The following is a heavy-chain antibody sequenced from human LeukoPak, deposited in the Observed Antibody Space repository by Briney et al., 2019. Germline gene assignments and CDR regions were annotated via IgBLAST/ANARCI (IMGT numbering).Heavy chain of an antibody. CDR3: AIDRGVAAHLDY. V-gene: IGHV3-33*01. Sequence: PGGSLRLSCAASGFTFSNYGMHWVRQAPGKGLEWVAVIWFDGTNKYYADSVRGRFTISRDNSKNTLYLQMSSLRAEDTAVYYCAIDRGVAAHLDYWGQGTLVTVSS. J-gene: IGHJ4*02. CDR1: GFTFSNYG. D-gene: IGHD5-12*01. CDR2: IWFDGTNK.